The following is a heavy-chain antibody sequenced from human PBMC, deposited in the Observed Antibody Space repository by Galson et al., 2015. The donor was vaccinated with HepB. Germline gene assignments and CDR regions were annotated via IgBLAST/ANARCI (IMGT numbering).Heavy chain of an antibody. CDR3: ARDNQWLRGYYYGMDV. Sequence: SVKVSCKASGGTFSSYTISWVRQAPGQGLEWMGRIIPILGIANYAQKFQGRVTITADKSTSTAYMELSSLRSEDTAVYYCARDNQWLRGYYYGMDVWGQGTTVTVSS. CDR1: GGTFSSYT. J-gene: IGHJ6*02. D-gene: IGHD5-12*01. V-gene: IGHV1-69*04. CDR2: IIPILGIA.